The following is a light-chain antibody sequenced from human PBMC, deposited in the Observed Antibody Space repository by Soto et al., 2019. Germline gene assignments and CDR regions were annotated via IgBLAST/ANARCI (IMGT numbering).Light chain of an antibody. V-gene: IGKV3-11*01. CDR1: QSVSTY. Sequence: EIVLTQSPATLSLSPGERATLSCRASQSVSTYLGWYQQKPGQAPRLLIYDASNRATGIPARFSGSGSGTDFTLTISRLAPEDFAVYYCQQRSNWITFGQGTRLEI. J-gene: IGKJ5*01. CDR3: QQRSNWIT. CDR2: DAS.